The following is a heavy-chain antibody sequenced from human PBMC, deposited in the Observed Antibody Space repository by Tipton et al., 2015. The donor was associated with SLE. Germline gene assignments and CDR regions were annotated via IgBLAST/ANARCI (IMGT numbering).Heavy chain of an antibody. CDR3: ATVVAATGWFDP. CDR2: INHSGST. V-gene: IGHV4-34*01. J-gene: IGHJ5*02. CDR1: GGSFSGYY. Sequence: TLSLTCAVYGGSFSGYYWSWIRRPPGKGLEWIGEINHSGSTNYNPSLKSRVTISVDTSKNQFSLKLSSVTAADTAVYYCATVVAATGWFDPWGQGTLVTVSS. D-gene: IGHD2-15*01.